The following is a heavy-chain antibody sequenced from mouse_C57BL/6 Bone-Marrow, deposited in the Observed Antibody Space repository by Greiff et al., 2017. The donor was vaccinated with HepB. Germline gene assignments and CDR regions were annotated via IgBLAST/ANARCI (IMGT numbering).Heavy chain of an antibody. D-gene: IGHD1-1*01. V-gene: IGHV1-7*01. CDR2: INPSSGYT. J-gene: IGHJ1*03. CDR1: GYTFTSYW. CDR3: AVGTVVAYWYFDV. Sequence: VQGVESGAELAKPGASVKLSCKASGYTFTSYWMHWVKQRPGQGLEWIGYINPSSGYTKYNQKFKDKATLTADKSSSTAYMQLSSLTYEDSAVYYCAVGTVVAYWYFDVWGTGTTVTVSS.